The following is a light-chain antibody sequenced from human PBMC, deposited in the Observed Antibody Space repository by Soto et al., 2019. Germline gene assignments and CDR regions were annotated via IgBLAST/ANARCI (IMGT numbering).Light chain of an antibody. CDR3: QQYNNWPLT. J-gene: IGKJ4*01. CDR2: GAS. V-gene: IGKV3-15*01. CDR1: QSVGSN. Sequence: EIVMTQSPATMSLSPGERATLSCRASQSVGSNLAWYQHKPGQPPRLLISGASARATGIPARFSGSGSGTDFTLTVSSLQSEDSALYYCQQYNNWPLTFGGGTTVEI.